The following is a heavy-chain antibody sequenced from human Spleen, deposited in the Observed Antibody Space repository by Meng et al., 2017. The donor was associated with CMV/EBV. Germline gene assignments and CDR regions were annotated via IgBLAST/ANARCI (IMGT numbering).Heavy chain of an antibody. Sequence: FTGYDSHWVRQAPGQWLEWMGWINPDSGGTNYAQKFQGRVTMTRDTSISTAYMELNRLNSDDTAVYYCARDWGSTLRSFGNNWFDPWGQGTLVTVSS. CDR3: ARDWGSTLRSFGNNWFDP. J-gene: IGHJ5*02. CDR1: FTGYD. D-gene: IGHD3-16*01. CDR2: INPDSGGT. V-gene: IGHV1-2*02.